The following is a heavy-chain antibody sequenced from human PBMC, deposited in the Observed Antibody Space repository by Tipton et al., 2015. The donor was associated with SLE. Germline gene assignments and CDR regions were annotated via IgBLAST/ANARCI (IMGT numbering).Heavy chain of an antibody. Sequence: SLRLSCTTSGFTFDDYAMNWVRQAPGKGLEWVASTSTAGSYIYYTDSVKGRFTISRDNAKNSLYLQMNSLRAEDTAVYYCTHIRTTSTWYVADYWGQGTLVTVSS. CDR3: THIRTTSTWYVADY. V-gene: IGHV3-21*06. CDR1: GFTFDDYA. CDR2: TSTAGSYI. D-gene: IGHD6-13*01. J-gene: IGHJ4*02.